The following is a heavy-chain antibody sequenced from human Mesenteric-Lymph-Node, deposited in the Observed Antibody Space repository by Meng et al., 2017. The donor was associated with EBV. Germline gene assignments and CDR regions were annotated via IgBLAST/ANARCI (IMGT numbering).Heavy chain of an antibody. V-gene: IGHV1-3*01. D-gene: IGHD2-2*01. CDR1: GYTFTNYA. CDR2: INVGNGNT. CDR3: ARIRGIDSSTDY. J-gene: IGHJ4*02. Sequence: QDPLVQSGADVKKPVASVKIACKASGYTFTNYALEWVRQAPGQRLEWMGWINVGNGNTKYSQKFEGRVTISRDTSANTAYVELSSLRSEDTAVYYCARIRGIDSSTDYWGQGTLVTVSS.